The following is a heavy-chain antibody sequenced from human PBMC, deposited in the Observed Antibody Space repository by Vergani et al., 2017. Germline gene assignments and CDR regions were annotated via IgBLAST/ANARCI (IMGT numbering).Heavy chain of an antibody. CDR1: GGTFSSYA. Sequence: QVQLLQSGAEVKKPGSSVKVSCKASGGTFSSYAISWVRQAPGQGLEWMGGIIPIFGTANYAQKFQGRVTITADESTSTAYMELSSLRSEDTAVYYCSSRAGLRTVTSDAFDIWGQGTMVTVSS. CDR2: IIPIFGTA. V-gene: IGHV1-69*01. CDR3: SSRAGLRTVTSDAFDI. D-gene: IGHD4-17*01. J-gene: IGHJ3*02.